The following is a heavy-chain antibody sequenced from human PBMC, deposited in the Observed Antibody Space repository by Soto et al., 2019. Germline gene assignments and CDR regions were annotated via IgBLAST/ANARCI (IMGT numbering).Heavy chain of an antibody. CDR3: AKGGRQWLVTSDFNY. Sequence: VHLVESGGGVVQPGRSLRLSCAASGFTLSDYARHWVRQAPGKGLEWVAVVSHDGRNTHYADSVKGRFTISRDSSKNTVSLEMTSLRAEDTAVYYCAKGGRQWLVTSDFNYWGQGALVTVSS. J-gene: IGHJ4*02. D-gene: IGHD6-19*01. CDR1: GFTLSDYA. V-gene: IGHV3-30*18. CDR2: VSHDGRNT.